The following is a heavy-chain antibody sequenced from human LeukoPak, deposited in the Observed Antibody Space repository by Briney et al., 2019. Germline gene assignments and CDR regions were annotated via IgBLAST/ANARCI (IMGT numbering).Heavy chain of an antibody. CDR1: GYTFTSYF. V-gene: IGHV1-46*01. Sequence: ASVKVSCKASGYTFTSYFLHWVRQAPGQGLEWMGIINPSGGSTNSAQKFQGRVTMTRDMSTSTVYMELSSLRSEDTAVYYCARSGIVGATLIDAFDVWGQGTVVTVSS. CDR2: INPSGGST. J-gene: IGHJ3*01. D-gene: IGHD1-26*01. CDR3: ARSGIVGATLIDAFDV.